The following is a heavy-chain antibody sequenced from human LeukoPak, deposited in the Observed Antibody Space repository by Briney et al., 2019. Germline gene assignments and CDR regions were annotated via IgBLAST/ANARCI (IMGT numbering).Heavy chain of an antibody. D-gene: IGHD1-7*01. J-gene: IGHJ4*02. CDR1: GGTFSSYA. CDR2: IIPIFGTA. CDR3: ARDATGTTLILDY. Sequence: SVTVSCKASGGTFSSYAISWVRQAPGQGLEWMGGIIPIFGTANYAQKFQGRVTITADESTSTAYMELSSLRSEDTAVYYCARDATGTTLILDYWGQGTLVTVSS. V-gene: IGHV1-69*13.